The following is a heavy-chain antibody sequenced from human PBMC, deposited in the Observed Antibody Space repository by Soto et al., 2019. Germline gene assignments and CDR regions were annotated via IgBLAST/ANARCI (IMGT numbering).Heavy chain of an antibody. Sequence: GGSLRLSCAASGFTFTNYGMHWVRQAPGKGLEWVSVIYSGGSTYYADSVKGRFTISRDNSKNTLYLQMNSLRAEDTAVYYCARDRMDTDAFDIWGQGTMVTVSS. V-gene: IGHV3-NL1*01. CDR1: GFTFTNYG. J-gene: IGHJ3*02. D-gene: IGHD5-18*01. CDR2: IYSGGST. CDR3: ARDRMDTDAFDI.